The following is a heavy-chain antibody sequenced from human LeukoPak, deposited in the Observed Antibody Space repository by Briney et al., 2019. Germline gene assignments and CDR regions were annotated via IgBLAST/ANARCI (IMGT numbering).Heavy chain of an antibody. J-gene: IGHJ4*02. Sequence: QAGGSLRLSCAASGFTFSSSAMSWVLQAPGKGLEWVSAISNNGGYTYYADSVQGRFTISRDNSKSTLCLQMNSLRAEDTAVYYCAKQLGYCSDGSCYFPYWGQGTLVTVSS. D-gene: IGHD2-15*01. CDR2: ISNNGGYT. CDR1: GFTFSSSA. CDR3: AKQLGYCSDGSCYFPY. V-gene: IGHV3-23*01.